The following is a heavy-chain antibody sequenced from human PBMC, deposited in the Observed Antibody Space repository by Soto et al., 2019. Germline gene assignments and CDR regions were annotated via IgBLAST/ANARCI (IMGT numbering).Heavy chain of an antibody. CDR2: ITFSGNTV. CDR1: GFTFSDSY. Sequence: GSLRLSCAASGFTFSDSYMSWIRQAPGKGLEWISYITFSGNTVYYADSLKGRFTISRDNAKNSLYLQMNRLRAEDTAVYYCARVSWRGKYGMDVWGQGTTVTVSS. V-gene: IGHV3-11*01. CDR3: ARVSWRGKYGMDV. J-gene: IGHJ6*02.